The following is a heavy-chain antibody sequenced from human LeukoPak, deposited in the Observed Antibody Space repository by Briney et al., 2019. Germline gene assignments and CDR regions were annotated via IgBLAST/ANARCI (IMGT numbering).Heavy chain of an antibody. CDR1: GGSFSGYY. J-gene: IGHJ4*02. Sequence: PSETLSLTCAVYGGSFSGYYWSWIRQPPGKGLEWIGEINRSGSTNYNPSLKSRVTISVDTSKNQFSLKLSSVTAADTAVYYCASLYSSSSHFDYWGQGTLVTVSS. CDR3: ASLYSSSSHFDY. V-gene: IGHV4-34*01. CDR2: INRSGST. D-gene: IGHD6-6*01.